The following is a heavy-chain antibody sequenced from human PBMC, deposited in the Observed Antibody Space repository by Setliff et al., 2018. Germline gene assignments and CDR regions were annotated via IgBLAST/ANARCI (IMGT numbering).Heavy chain of an antibody. D-gene: IGHD6-19*01. Sequence: ASVKVSCKASGYTFIYYYIHWVRQAPGQGLEWMGLINPSGGGTIYARKFQGRVTMARETSTSTVYMELSGLRSEDTAVYYCARVYLAGSGWDKANALDIWVQGTMVTVSS. CDR3: ARVYLAGSGWDKANALDI. J-gene: IGHJ3*02. CDR2: INPSGGGT. CDR1: GYTFIYYY. V-gene: IGHV1-46*03.